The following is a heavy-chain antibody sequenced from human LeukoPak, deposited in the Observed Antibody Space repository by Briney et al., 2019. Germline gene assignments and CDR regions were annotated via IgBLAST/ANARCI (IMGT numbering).Heavy chain of an antibody. Sequence: GGSLRLSCSASGFVFSDYPLHWIRQSPGKGPERVAVISFDGSHQYYADSVKGRFTVSRGTSKNSLYLQMNSLRAEDTAVYYCAKLGSTWAEHVDYWGQGTLVTVSS. V-gene: IGHV3-30*07. J-gene: IGHJ4*02. CDR3: AKLGSTWAEHVDY. CDR2: ISFDGSHQ. CDR1: GFVFSDYP. D-gene: IGHD6-13*01.